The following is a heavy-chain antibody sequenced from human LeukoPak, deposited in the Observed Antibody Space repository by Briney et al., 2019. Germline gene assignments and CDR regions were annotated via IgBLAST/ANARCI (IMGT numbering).Heavy chain of an antibody. CDR3: ARDWELEGSGFDY. D-gene: IGHD1-7*01. CDR1: RFTFSNYA. J-gene: IGHJ4*02. CDR2: ISYDKNNK. Sequence: PGGSLRLSCAASRFTFSNYAMHWVRQAPGKGLEWLAVISYDKNNKYYADSVKGRFTISRDNSNNILYLQMNSLRAEDTAVYYCARDWELEGSGFDYWGQGTLVIVSS. V-gene: IGHV3-30*04.